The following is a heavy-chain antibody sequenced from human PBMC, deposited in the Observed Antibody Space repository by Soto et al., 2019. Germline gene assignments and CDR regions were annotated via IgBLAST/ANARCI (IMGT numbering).Heavy chain of an antibody. CDR1: GFTFSSYA. CDR2: ISGSGGST. V-gene: IGHV3-23*01. CDR3: AKGMVRGVIPFDY. J-gene: IGHJ4*02. D-gene: IGHD3-10*01. Sequence: EVQLLESGGGLVQPGGSLRLSCAASGFTFSSYAMSWVRQAPGKGLEWVSAISGSGGSTYYAASVKGRFTISRDNSKNTLYLQMNSLRADDTAVYYCAKGMVRGVIPFDYWGQGTLVTVSA.